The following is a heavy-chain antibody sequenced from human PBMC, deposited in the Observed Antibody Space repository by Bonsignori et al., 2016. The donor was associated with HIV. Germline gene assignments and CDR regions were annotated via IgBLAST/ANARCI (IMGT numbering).Heavy chain of an antibody. CDR1: GYTFTGYY. D-gene: IGHD3-22*01. CDR3: ARAAYYYDSSGYHL. J-gene: IGHJ4*02. Sequence: ASVKVSCKASGYTFTGYYMHWVRQAPGQGLEWMGWINPNSGGTNYAQKFQGRVTMTRDTSISTAYMELSRLRSDDTAVYYCARAAYYYDSSGYHLWGQGTLVTVSS. V-gene: IGHV1-2*02. CDR2: INPNSGGT.